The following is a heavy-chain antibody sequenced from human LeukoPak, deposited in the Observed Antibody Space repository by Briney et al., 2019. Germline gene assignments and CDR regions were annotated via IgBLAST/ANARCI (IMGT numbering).Heavy chain of an antibody. CDR1: GGSISSYY. CDR2: IYTSGST. Sequence: TSETLSLTCTVSGGSISSYYWSWIRQPAGKGLEWIGRIYTSGSTNYNPSLKSRVTMSVDTSKNQFSLKLSSVTAADTAVYYCARQSYSGYDFSYYFDNWGQGTLVTVSS. D-gene: IGHD5-12*01. V-gene: IGHV4-4*07. J-gene: IGHJ4*02. CDR3: ARQSYSGYDFSYYFDN.